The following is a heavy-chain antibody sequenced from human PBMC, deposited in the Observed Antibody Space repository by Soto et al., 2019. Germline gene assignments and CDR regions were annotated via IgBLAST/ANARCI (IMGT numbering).Heavy chain of an antibody. Sequence: PGGSLRLSCAASGFTFSSYAMSWVRQAPGKGLEWVSAISGSGGSTYYADSVKGRFTISRDNSKNTLYLQMNSLRAEDTAVYYCAKPLAALKKQQLPFDYWGQGTLVTVSS. D-gene: IGHD6-13*01. CDR3: AKPLAALKKQQLPFDY. V-gene: IGHV3-23*01. CDR2: ISGSGGST. J-gene: IGHJ4*02. CDR1: GFTFSSYA.